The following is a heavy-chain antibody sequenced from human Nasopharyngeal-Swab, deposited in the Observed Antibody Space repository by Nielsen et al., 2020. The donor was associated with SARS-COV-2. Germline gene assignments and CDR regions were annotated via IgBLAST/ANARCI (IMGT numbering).Heavy chain of an antibody. V-gene: IGHV3-7*01. CDR3: ARVGGRTSPMGS. CDR1: GFTFRDYW. Sequence: GVSLKIFCVASGFTFRDYWMSWVRQAPAKGLEWVASIKQDGSEKNYVDSVKGRFTISRDNAKNSLFLQMDSLRTEDTAFYYCARVGGRTSPMGSWGQGTLVTVSS. J-gene: IGHJ4*02. D-gene: IGHD3-10*01. CDR2: IKQDGSEK.